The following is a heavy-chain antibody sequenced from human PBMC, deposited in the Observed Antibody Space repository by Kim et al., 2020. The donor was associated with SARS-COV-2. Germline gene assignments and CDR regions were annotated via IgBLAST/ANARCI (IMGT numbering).Heavy chain of an antibody. CDR1: GLNFGDYA. J-gene: IGHJ4*02. CDR3: TSGPYYYDSAAYYHDY. CDR2: IRSKCYGETT. V-gene: IGHV3-49*03. Sequence: GGSLRLSCTPSGLNFGDYAMSWFRQAPGKGLEWVAFIRSKCYGETTEYAASVKGRFTISRDDSKRIAYLQMNGLKTEDTAVYYCTSGPYYYDSAAYYHDYWGQGTLVTVSS. D-gene: IGHD3-22*01.